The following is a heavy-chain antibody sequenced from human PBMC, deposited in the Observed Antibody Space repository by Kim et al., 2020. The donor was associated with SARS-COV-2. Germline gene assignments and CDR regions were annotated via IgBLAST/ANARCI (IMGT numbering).Heavy chain of an antibody. CDR2: SGGRT. Sequence: SGGRTRYEQKFQGRVTMTRDTSTSTVYMELSSLRSEDTAVYYCARIGDDYWGQGTLVTVSS. CDR3: ARIGDDY. J-gene: IGHJ4*02. V-gene: IGHV1-46*01.